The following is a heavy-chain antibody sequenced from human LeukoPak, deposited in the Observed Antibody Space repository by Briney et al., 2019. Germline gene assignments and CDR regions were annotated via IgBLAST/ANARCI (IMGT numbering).Heavy chain of an antibody. CDR2: IYSSGAT. Sequence: SQTLSLTCTVSSGSVSSGDYFWSWIRQPAGKGLECIGRIYSSGATPSNLSLKSRLTISMDTSKNQFSLKMTSVTAADTAVYYCARGLYNSGSFMFDPWGQGTLVTVSS. CDR3: ARGLYNSGSFMFDP. V-gene: IGHV4-61*02. J-gene: IGHJ5*02. D-gene: IGHD3-10*01. CDR1: SGSVSSGDYF.